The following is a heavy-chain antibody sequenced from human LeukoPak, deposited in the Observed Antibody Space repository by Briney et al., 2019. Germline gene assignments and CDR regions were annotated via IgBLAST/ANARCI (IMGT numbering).Heavy chain of an antibody. Sequence: GRSLRLSCEASGFTFSSYGMQWVRQAPGKGLEWVAVISHDGTLQHYADSVKGRFTISRDNSDNTLYLQMNSLRDEDTAMYYCAKEGTDMASSYLDYWGQGTLITVSS. CDR2: ISHDGTLQ. V-gene: IGHV3-30*18. CDR1: GFTFSSYG. CDR3: AKEGTDMASSYLDY. J-gene: IGHJ4*02. D-gene: IGHD5-18*01.